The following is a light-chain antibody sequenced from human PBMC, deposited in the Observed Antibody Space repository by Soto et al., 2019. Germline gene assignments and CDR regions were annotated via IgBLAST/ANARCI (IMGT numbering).Light chain of an antibody. V-gene: IGLV2-8*01. CDR3: SSYAASNNLGV. CDR1: SSDVGGYNY. J-gene: IGLJ2*01. CDR2: EVS. Sequence: QSALTQPPSASGSPGQSVTISCIGTSSDVGGYNYVSWYQQHPGKAPKLMIYEVSKRPSGVPDRFSGSKSGNTASLNVSGLQAEDEADYHCSSYAASNNLGVFGGGTKITV.